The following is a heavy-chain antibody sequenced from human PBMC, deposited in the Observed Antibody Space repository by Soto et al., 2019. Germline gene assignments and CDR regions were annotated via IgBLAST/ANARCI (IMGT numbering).Heavy chain of an antibody. CDR2: IYYSGST. J-gene: IGHJ5*02. D-gene: IGHD6-19*01. CDR1: GGSIGSSSYY. Sequence: SETLSLTCTVSGGSIGSSSYYWGWIRKPPGKGLEWIGSIYYSGSTYYNPSLKSRVTISVDTSKNQFSLKLSSVTAADTAVYYCARCSVAGTGGNWFDPWGQGTLVTVSS. V-gene: IGHV4-39*01. CDR3: ARCSVAGTGGNWFDP.